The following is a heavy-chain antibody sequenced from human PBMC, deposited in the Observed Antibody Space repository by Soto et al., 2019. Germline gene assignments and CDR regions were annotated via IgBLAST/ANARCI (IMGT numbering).Heavy chain of an antibody. Sequence: QMQLVQSGPEVKKPGTSVKVSCKTSGFSFTSSAVQWVRQARGQGLEWIGWIVVGSNKTDYAQKFQGRVTITRDMSTSTVYMELSSLTSEDTAVYYCAALLPRDYWGQGTRITVSS. V-gene: IGHV1-58*01. CDR1: GFSFTSSA. CDR3: AALLPRDY. J-gene: IGHJ4*02. CDR2: IVVGSNKT.